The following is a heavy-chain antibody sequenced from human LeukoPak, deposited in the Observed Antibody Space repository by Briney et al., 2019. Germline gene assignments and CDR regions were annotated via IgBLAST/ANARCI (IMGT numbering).Heavy chain of an antibody. D-gene: IGHD2-2*01. J-gene: IGHJ5*02. Sequence: SSETLSLTCTVSGGSISSSSYYWGWIRQPPGKGLEWIGSIYYSGSTYYNPSLKSRVTISVDPSQNQFSLKLSSVTAADTVVYYRGRKEPAWHHWGQGTLVTVSS. V-gene: IGHV4-39*01. CDR1: GGSISSSSYY. CDR3: GRKEPAWHH. CDR2: IYYSGST.